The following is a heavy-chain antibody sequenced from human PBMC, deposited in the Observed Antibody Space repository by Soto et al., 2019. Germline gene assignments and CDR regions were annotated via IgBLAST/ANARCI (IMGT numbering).Heavy chain of an antibody. J-gene: IGHJ6*02. CDR2: MNPNSGDT. D-gene: IGHD6-19*01. Sequence: QVQLVQSGAEVKKPGASVKVSCTFTSYDINWVRQAAGQGLEWMAWMNPNSGDTRYAQKFQGRVTMTRDTSQFTAYMELSNLRSEDTAVYYCARGPGSSDWRFSYYYMDVWDQGTTVTVSS. CDR1: FTSYD. CDR3: ARGPGSSDWRFSYYYMDV. V-gene: IGHV1-8*01.